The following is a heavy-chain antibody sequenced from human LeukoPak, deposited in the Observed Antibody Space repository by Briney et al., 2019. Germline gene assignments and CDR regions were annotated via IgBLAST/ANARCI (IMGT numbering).Heavy chain of an antibody. CDR1: GGSISSYY. Sequence: SETLSLTCTVSGGSISSYYWSWIRQPPGKGLEWIGYIYYSGSTNYNPSLKSRVTISVDTSKNQFSLKLTSVTAADTAVYYCARYSGSYFSGFDYWGQGTLVTVSS. V-gene: IGHV4-59*01. CDR3: ARYSGSYFSGFDY. CDR2: IYYSGST. J-gene: IGHJ4*02. D-gene: IGHD1-26*01.